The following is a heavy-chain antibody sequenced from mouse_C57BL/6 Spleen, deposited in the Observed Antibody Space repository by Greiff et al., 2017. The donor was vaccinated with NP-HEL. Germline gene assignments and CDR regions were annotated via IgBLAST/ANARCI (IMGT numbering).Heavy chain of an antibody. CDR1: GYAFSSYW. V-gene: IGHV1-80*01. CDR3: ASGGLDYDVAF. J-gene: IGHJ3*01. Sequence: VQLQESGAELVKPGASVKISCKASGYAFSSYWMNWVKQRPGKGLEWIGQIYPGDGDTNYNGKFKGKATLTADKSSSTAYMQLSSLTSEDSAVYFCASGGLDYDVAFWGQGTLVTVSA. D-gene: IGHD2-4*01. CDR2: IYPGDGDT.